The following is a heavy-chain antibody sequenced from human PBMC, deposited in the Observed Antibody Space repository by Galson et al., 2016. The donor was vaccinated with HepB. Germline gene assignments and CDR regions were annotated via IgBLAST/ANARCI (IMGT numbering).Heavy chain of an antibody. D-gene: IGHD2-8*02. CDR2: XYPXXSDT. CDR1: XXXFTXXW. CDR3: ARPPRHCTSARCXXYAMGV. Sequence: QSGAEVKKPGESLKIXXXGSXXXFTXXWVXXXRQXXXKGXXWMXXXYPXXSDTRYSPSFQGQVTISAXKSISTAYLXWSSLTTSDTAMYYCARPPRHCTSARCXXYAMGVWGQGTXXTVSS. V-gene: IGHV5-51*01. J-gene: IGHJ6*02.